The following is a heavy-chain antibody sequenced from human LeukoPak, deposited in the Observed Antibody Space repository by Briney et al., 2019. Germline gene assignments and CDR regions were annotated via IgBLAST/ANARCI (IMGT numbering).Heavy chain of an antibody. Sequence: KASETPSLTCAVYGGSFSGYYWSWIRQPPGKGLEWIGEINHSGSTNYNPSLKSRVTISVDTSKNQFSLKLSSVTAADTAVYYCARRGGGFSYYYDSSGYCLDYWGQGTLVTVSS. V-gene: IGHV4-34*01. CDR2: INHSGST. CDR3: ARRGGGFSYYYDSSGYCLDY. D-gene: IGHD3-22*01. CDR1: GGSFSGYY. J-gene: IGHJ4*02.